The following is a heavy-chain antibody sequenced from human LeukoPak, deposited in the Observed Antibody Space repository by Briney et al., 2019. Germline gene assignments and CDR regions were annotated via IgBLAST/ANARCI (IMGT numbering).Heavy chain of an antibody. V-gene: IGHV1-69*05. CDR2: IIPIFGTA. Sequence: SVKVSCKASGGTFSSYAISWVRQAPGQELEWMGGIIPIFGTANYAQKFQGRVTITTDESTSTAYMELSSLRSEDTAVYYCARGWSDGIAVAGQFDYWGQGTLVTVSS. CDR3: ARGWSDGIAVAGQFDY. J-gene: IGHJ4*02. CDR1: GGTFSSYA. D-gene: IGHD6-19*01.